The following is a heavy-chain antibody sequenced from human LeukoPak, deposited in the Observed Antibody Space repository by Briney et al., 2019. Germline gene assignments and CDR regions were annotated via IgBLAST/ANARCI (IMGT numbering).Heavy chain of an antibody. CDR1: GFTFSNSW. Sequence: PGGSLRLSCAASGFTFSNSWMSWVRQAPGKGLEWVSVIYSGGSTYYADSVKGRFTISRDNSKNTLYLQMNSLRAEDTAVYYCARVVSAMIVVGAFDIWGQGTMATVSS. J-gene: IGHJ3*02. CDR3: ARVVSAMIVVGAFDI. D-gene: IGHD3-22*01. V-gene: IGHV3-53*01. CDR2: IYSGGST.